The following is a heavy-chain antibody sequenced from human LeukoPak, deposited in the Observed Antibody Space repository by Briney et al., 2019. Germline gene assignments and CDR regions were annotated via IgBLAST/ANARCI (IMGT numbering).Heavy chain of an antibody. CDR1: GGSLSGYY. CDR2: INHSGST. J-gene: IGHJ5*02. V-gene: IGHV4-34*01. CDR3: ASHTYYDFWSGWTPLDL. Sequence: SETLSLTCAVYGGSLSGYYWSWIRQPPGKGLEWIGEINHSGSTNYNPSLKSRVTISVDTSRNQFFLKLSSVTAADTAVYYCASHTYYDFWSGWTPLDLWGQGTLVTVSS. D-gene: IGHD3-3*01.